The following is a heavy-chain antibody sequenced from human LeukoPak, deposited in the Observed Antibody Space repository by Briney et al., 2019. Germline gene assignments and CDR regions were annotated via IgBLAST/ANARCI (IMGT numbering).Heavy chain of an antibody. CDR1: GFTVSSNY. V-gene: IGHV3-53*01. J-gene: IGHJ4*02. CDR2: IYSGGTT. D-gene: IGHD6-19*01. Sequence: PSGTLTLTCTASGFTVSSNYLSWVRQAPGKGLEWVSDIYSGGTTYYADSVKGRFTISRDNSKNTLYLQMNSLTADDTAVYYCARGSIGVAGTLDFWGQGTLVTVSS. CDR3: ARGSIGVAGTLDF.